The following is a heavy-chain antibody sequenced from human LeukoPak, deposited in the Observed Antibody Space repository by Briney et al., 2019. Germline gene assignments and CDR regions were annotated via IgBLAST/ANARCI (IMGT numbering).Heavy chain of an antibody. V-gene: IGHV3-11*01. Sequence: GGSLRLSCAASGFTFSDYYMSRIRQAPGKGLEWVSYIGSSGSTIYYAGSVKGRFTISRDNAKNSLYLQMNSLRAEDTAVYYCARELWFGPPWGQGTLVTVSS. CDR2: IGSSGSTI. CDR1: GFTFSDYY. J-gene: IGHJ5*02. CDR3: ARELWFGPP. D-gene: IGHD3-10*01.